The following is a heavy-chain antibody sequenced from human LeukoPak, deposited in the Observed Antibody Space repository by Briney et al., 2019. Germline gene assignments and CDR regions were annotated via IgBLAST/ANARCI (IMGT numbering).Heavy chain of an antibody. CDR3: ASGTPGEWLLVDY. J-gene: IGHJ4*02. V-gene: IGHV4-30-2*01. CDR2: IYHSGST. Sequence: PSKTLSLTCAVSGGSISSGGYSWSWIRQPPGKGLEWIGYIYHSGSTYYNPSLKSRVTISVDRSKNQFSLKLSSVTAADTAVYYCASGTPGEWLLVDYWGQGTLVTVSS. CDR1: GGSISSGGYS. D-gene: IGHD3-3*01.